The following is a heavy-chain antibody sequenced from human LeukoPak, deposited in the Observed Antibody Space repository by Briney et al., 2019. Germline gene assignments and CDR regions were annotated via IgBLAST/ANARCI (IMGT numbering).Heavy chain of an antibody. Sequence: GGSLRLSCAASGFTVSSNYMSWVRQAPGKGLEWVSVIYSGVSTYYADSVKGRFTISRDNSKNTLYLQMNSLRAEDTAVYYCASLKNWNDDYWGQGTLVTVSS. J-gene: IGHJ4*02. CDR3: ASLKNWNDDY. V-gene: IGHV3-53*01. CDR2: IYSGVST. CDR1: GFTVSSNY. D-gene: IGHD1-1*01.